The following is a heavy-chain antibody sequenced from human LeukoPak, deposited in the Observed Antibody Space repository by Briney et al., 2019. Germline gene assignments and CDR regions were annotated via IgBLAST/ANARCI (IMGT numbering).Heavy chain of an antibody. J-gene: IGHJ4*02. CDR3: ARQTGSGLFVLP. CDR2: IYYSGNT. CDR1: GVSISSSNSY. D-gene: IGHD3/OR15-3a*01. Sequence: TSETLSLTCTVSGVSISSSNSYWGWIRQPPGKGLEWIGSIYYSGNTYYNASLKSQVSISIDTSKNQFSLRLTSVTAADTAVYYCARQTGSGLFVLPGGQGTLVTVSS. V-gene: IGHV4-39*01.